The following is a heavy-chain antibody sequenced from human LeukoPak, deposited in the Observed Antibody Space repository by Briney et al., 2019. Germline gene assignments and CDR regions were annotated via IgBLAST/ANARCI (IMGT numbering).Heavy chain of an antibody. V-gene: IGHV3-9*01. CDR3: ARGGLIQRHAFDI. D-gene: IGHD1-1*01. Sequence: GGSLRLSCAASGFIFDDYAMHWVRQAPGKGLEWVSSISWNSFTIGYADSVKGRFTISRDNAKNSLYLQMNSLRGEDTALYYCARGGLIQRHAFDIWGQGTMVTVSS. CDR2: ISWNSFTI. J-gene: IGHJ3*02. CDR1: GFIFDDYA.